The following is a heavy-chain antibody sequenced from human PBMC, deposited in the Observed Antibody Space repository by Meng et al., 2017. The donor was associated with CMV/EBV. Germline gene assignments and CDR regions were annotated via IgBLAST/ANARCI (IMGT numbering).Heavy chain of an antibody. J-gene: IGHJ6*02. Sequence: SETLSLRLSCAVYGGSFSGYYWSWIRQPPGKGLEWIGEINHSGSTNYNPSLKSRVTISVDTSKNQFSLKLSSVTAADTAVYYCARKYYDFWSGYWGYGMDVWGQGTTVTVSS. CDR2: INHSGST. D-gene: IGHD3-3*01. CDR3: ARKYYDFWSGYWGYGMDV. CDR1: GGSFSGYY. V-gene: IGHV4-34*01.